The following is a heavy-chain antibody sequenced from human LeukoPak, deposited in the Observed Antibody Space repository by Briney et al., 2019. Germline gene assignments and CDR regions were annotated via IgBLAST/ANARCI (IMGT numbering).Heavy chain of an antibody. CDR3: ASLGATIGHYYYGMDV. CDR2: INTNTGNP. CDR1: GYTFTSYA. D-gene: IGHD1-26*01. V-gene: IGHV7-4-1*02. Sequence: GASVKVSCKASGYTFTSYAMNWVRQAPGQGLEWMGWINTNTGNPTYAQGFTGRFVFSLDTSVSTAYLQISSLKAEDTAVYYCASLGATIGHYYYGMDVWGQGTTVTVSS. J-gene: IGHJ6*02.